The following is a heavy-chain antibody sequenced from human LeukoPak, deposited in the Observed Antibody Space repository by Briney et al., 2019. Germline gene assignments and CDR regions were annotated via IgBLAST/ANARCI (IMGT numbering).Heavy chain of an antibody. CDR3: ARAATMPYNWFDP. Sequence: SETLSLTCTVSGVSISSSSYYWGWIRQPPGKGLEWIGSIYYSGSTNYNPSLNSRVTISVDTSKNQFSLKLSSVTAADTAVYYCARAATMPYNWFDPWGQGTLVTVSS. CDR2: IYYSGST. CDR1: GVSISSSSYY. J-gene: IGHJ5*02. D-gene: IGHD2-2*01. V-gene: IGHV4-39*07.